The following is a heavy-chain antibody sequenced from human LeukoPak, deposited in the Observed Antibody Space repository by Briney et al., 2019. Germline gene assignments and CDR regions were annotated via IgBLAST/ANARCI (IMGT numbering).Heavy chain of an antibody. Sequence: PSETLSLTCAVSGYSISSAYYWGWIRQPPGKGLEWIGSLFHGETTYYNPSLESRVTISVDPSKNQFSLKLSPVTAADTAVYYCARVASSWYWDDYWGQGTLVTVSS. D-gene: IGHD6-13*01. V-gene: IGHV4-38-2*01. J-gene: IGHJ4*02. CDR1: GYSISSAYY. CDR3: ARVASSWYWDDY. CDR2: LFHGETT.